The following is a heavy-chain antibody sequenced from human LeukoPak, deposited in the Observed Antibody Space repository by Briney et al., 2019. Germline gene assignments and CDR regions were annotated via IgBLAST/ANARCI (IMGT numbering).Heavy chain of an antibody. Sequence: SETLSLTCAVYGGSFSAYYWTWIRQPPGKGLEWIGEINHSGSSNYNSSLRSRVTISVDTSYKQFSLRLSSVTAADTAVYYCAPRGKIEPSYVYGKWFDPWGQGTRVTVSS. CDR3: APRGKIEPSYVYGKWFDP. V-gene: IGHV4-34*01. CDR2: INHSGSS. CDR1: GGSFSAYY. J-gene: IGHJ5*02. D-gene: IGHD5-18*01.